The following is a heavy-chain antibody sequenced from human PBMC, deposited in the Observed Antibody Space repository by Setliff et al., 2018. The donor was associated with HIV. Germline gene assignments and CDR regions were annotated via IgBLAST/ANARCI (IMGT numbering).Heavy chain of an antibody. V-gene: IGHV4-39*07. CDR1: GGSFSSDSYY. CDR2: IYYGVST. CDR3: ARDKGYNSFDY. J-gene: IGHJ4*02. Sequence: SETLSLTCSVSGGSFSSDSYYWGWIRQFPGKGLEWIGSIYYGVSTNYNPSLKSRVTISVDTSKNQFSLKLSSVTAADTAVYYCARDKGYNSFDYWGQGTLVTVSS. D-gene: IGHD5-18*01.